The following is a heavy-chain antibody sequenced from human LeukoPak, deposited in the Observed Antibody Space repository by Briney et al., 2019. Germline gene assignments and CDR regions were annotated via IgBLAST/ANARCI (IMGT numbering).Heavy chain of an antibody. D-gene: IGHD6-6*01. J-gene: IGHJ5*02. CDR3: ARQQYSSSRSVWFDP. CDR1: GGSISSSSYY. V-gene: IGHV4-39*01. Sequence: PSGTLSLTCAVSGGSISSSSYYWGWIRQPPGKGLEWIGSIYYSGSTYYNPSLKSRVTISVDTSKNQFSLKLSSVTAADTAVYYCARQQYSSSRSVWFDPWGQGTLVTVSS. CDR2: IYYSGST.